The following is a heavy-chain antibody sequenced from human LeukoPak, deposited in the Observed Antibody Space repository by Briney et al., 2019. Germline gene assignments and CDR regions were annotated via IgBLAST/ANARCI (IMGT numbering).Heavy chain of an antibody. CDR1: GYTFTSYG. D-gene: IGHD5-18*01. J-gene: IGHJ4*02. CDR2: ISAYNGNT. Sequence: ASVKVSCKASGYTFTSYGISWVRQAPGQGLEWMGWISAYNGNTYYAQKLQGRVTMTTDTSTSTAYMELRSLRSDDTAVYYCARLVLYSYGYSFDYWGQGTLVTVSS. V-gene: IGHV1-18*01. CDR3: ARLVLYSYGYSFDY.